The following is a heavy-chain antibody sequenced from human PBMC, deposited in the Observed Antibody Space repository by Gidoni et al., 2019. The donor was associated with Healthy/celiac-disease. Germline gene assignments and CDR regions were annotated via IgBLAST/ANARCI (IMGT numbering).Heavy chain of an antibody. CDR1: GYTFTGYY. CDR3: ARDRGYDILTGYYKH. CDR2: INPNSGGT. D-gene: IGHD3-9*01. J-gene: IGHJ1*01. Sequence: QVQLVQSGAEVKKPGASVKVSCKASGYTFTGYYMHWVREAPGQGLEWMGWINPNSGGTNYAQKFQGRVTMTRDTSISTAYMELSRLRSDDTAVYYCARDRGYDILTGYYKHWGQGTLVTVSS. V-gene: IGHV1-2*02.